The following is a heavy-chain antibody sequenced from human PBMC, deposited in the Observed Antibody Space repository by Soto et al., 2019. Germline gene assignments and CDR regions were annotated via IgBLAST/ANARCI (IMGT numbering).Heavy chain of an antibody. CDR3: ARELERHNYSYGMVV. CDR1: GGTFTSYA. Sequence: QVPLVQSGAEVKKPGSSVKVSCKASGGTFTSYAVVWVRQAPGQGLEWMGGIVPILGTSKYAQRFQGRVSLTADGSWSTVYMELSSLRYDDTAIYYCARELERHNYSYGMVVWGQGTTVTVSS. D-gene: IGHD1-1*01. J-gene: IGHJ6*02. CDR2: IVPILGTS. V-gene: IGHV1-69*01.